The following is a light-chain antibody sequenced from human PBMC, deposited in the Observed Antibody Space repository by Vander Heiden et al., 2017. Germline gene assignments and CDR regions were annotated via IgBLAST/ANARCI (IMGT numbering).Light chain of an antibody. V-gene: IGLV3-10*01. Sequence: SYELTQTPSVSVSPGQTARITCSGDALPKKYGYWYQQKTGQAPVLVIYEDNKRPSGIPERFSAASSGTMATLTISGAQVEDEADYYCFSADSSSTQEIFGGGTKLTVL. J-gene: IGLJ2*01. CDR3: FSADSSSTQEI. CDR2: EDN. CDR1: ALPKKY.